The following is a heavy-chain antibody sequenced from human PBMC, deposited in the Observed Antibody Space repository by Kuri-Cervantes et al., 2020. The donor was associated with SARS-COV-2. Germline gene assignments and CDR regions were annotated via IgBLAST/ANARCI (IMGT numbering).Heavy chain of an antibody. V-gene: IGHV3-21*01. Sequence: GGFLRLSCAASGFTFSSYSMDWVRQAPGKGLEWVSSISSSSSYIYYADSVKGRFTISRDNAKNSLYLQMNSLRAEDTAVYYCASGGGITMVRGATFDPWGQGTLVTVSS. D-gene: IGHD3-10*01. CDR1: GFTFSSYS. J-gene: IGHJ5*02. CDR2: ISSSSSYI. CDR3: ASGGGITMVRGATFDP.